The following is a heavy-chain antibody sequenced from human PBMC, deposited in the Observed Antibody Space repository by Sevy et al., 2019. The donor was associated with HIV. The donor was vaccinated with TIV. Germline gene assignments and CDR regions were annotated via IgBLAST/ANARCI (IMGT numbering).Heavy chain of an antibody. CDR1: GFRLNTYA. V-gene: IGHV3-30*04. D-gene: IGHD5-12*01. CDR3: ARDAGYTTKFHPLH. CDR2: ISSTGNFE. Sequence: GGSLRLSCSASGFRLNTYAMHWVRQAPRKGLEWVSVISSTGNFESYAASVKGRFTISKDNSKNTVSLQMNSLRPEDTAMYYCARDAGYTTKFHPLHWGQGTLVTVSS. J-gene: IGHJ4*02.